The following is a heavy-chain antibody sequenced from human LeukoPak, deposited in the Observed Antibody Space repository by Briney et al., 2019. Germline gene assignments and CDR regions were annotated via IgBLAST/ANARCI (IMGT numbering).Heavy chain of an antibody. J-gene: IGHJ5*02. CDR3: ARETAWSGYWHWFDP. CDR2: IYTSGST. V-gene: IGHV4-61*02. D-gene: IGHD3-3*01. CDR1: GGAINSGSYY. Sequence: SETLSLTCTVSGGAINSGSYYWSWIRQPAGKGLEWIGRIYTSGSTNYNPSLKSRVTISLDTSKNQFSLNLSSVTAADTAVYYCARETAWSGYWHWFDPWGQGTLVTVSS.